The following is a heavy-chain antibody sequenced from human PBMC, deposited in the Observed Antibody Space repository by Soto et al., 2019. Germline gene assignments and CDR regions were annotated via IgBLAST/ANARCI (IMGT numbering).Heavy chain of an antibody. Sequence: VQLLESGGGLVQPGGSLRLSCAASGFTFKSWALSWVRQAPGKGLEGLALIASDGSSKYYADSVKGRFTISRDNSKNTRYLEMNSLRVEDTAVYYCAREGIVVIPTGIRGFGMDVWGQGTTVTVSS. J-gene: IGHJ6*02. D-gene: IGHD2-2*01. CDR1: GFTFKSWA. CDR3: AREGIVVIPTGIRGFGMDV. V-gene: IGHV3-30-3*01. CDR2: IASDGSSK.